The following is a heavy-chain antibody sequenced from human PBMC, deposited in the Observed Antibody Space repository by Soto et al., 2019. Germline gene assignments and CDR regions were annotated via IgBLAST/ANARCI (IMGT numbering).Heavy chain of an antibody. Sequence: GGALRLSCTASGFTFGDYAMSWFRQAPGKGLGWVGFIRSKAYGGTTEYAASVKGRFTISRDDSKSIAYLQMNSLKTEDTAVYHSPRREGASAWKNAFDIWGQGTMVTVSS. J-gene: IGHJ3*02. CDR2: IRSKAYGGTT. V-gene: IGHV3-49*03. D-gene: IGHD6-19*01. CDR3: PRREGASAWKNAFDI. CDR1: GFTFGDYA.